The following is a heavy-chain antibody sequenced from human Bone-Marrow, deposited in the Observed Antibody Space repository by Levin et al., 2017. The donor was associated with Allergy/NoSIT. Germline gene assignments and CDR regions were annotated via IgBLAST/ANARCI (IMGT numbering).Heavy chain of an antibody. J-gene: IGHJ4*02. D-gene: IGHD5-18*01. CDR1: GFSFTTYS. Sequence: GGSLRLSCAASGFSFTTYSMNWVRQAPGKGLEWLSYISSSSTTKQYADSVKGRFTISRDDAKNFLYLQMNSLRAEDTAVSYCAKDNIYGIDYWGQGTLVPVS. CDR3: AKDNIYGIDY. V-gene: IGHV3-48*01. CDR2: ISSSSTTK.